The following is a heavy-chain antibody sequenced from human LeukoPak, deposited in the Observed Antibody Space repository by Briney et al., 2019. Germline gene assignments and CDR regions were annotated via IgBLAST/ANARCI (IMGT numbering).Heavy chain of an antibody. CDR2: ISYDGSNK. CDR1: GLIFSRYG. Sequence: GGTLRLFCAASGLIFSRYGMHWVRQAPGKGLEGVAVISYDGSNKYYADSVKRRFTISRDNSKNTLDLQMNSLRAEDTAVYYCAKDRKGYSYDWGQGTLVTVSS. V-gene: IGHV3-30*18. J-gene: IGHJ4*02. CDR3: AKDRKGYSYD. D-gene: IGHD5-18*01.